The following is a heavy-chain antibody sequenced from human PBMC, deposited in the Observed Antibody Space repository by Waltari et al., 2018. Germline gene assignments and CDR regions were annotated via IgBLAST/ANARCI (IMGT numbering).Heavy chain of an antibody. V-gene: IGHV3-66*02. CDR3: GGGGDSGDY. CDR1: GFTVSSNY. CDR2: IYSGGST. Sequence: EVQLVESGGGLVQPGGSLSLSCAASGFTVSSNYRSWVRQAPGKGLWWVSVIYSGGSTYYADSVKGRFTISRDNSKNTLYLQMNSLRAEDTAVYYCGGGGDSGDYWGQGTLVTVSS. J-gene: IGHJ4*02. D-gene: IGHD1-26*01.